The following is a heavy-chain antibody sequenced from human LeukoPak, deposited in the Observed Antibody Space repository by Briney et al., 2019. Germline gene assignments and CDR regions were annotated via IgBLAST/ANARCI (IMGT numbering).Heavy chain of an antibody. Sequence: GGSLRLSCAASGFIVSTYYMSCVRQAPGKGLEWVSVIYSGGDTYYADSVKGRFTISRDNSKNTLYLQMNSLRAEDTAVYYCARRLGVVTGTYYFDYWRQRTLVTVSS. CDR3: ARRLGVVTGTYYFDY. J-gene: IGHJ4*02. CDR1: GFIVSTYY. D-gene: IGHD6-19*01. CDR2: IYSGGDT. V-gene: IGHV3-53*01.